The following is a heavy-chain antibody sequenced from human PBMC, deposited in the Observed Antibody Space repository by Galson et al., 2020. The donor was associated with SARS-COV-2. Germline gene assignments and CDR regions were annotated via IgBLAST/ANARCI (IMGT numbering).Heavy chain of an antibody. D-gene: IGHD3-10*01. J-gene: IGHJ4*02. V-gene: IGHV4-30-4*08. CDR3: ASSFFSLTGAY. CDR2: INYTGNT. CDR1: GVSISSGDYY. Sequence: SETLSLTCTVSGVSISSGDYYWNWIRQSPGKGLESIGFINYTGNTYYNPSLMSRVSMSVDTSKNEFSLRMTSVTAADTAGYYWASSFFSLTGAYWGQGALVTVSS.